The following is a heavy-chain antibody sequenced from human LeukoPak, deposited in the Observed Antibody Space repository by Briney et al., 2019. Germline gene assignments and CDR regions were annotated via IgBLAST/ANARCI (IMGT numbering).Heavy chain of an antibody. J-gene: IGHJ6*04. D-gene: IGHD1-26*01. CDR1: GYSISSGYY. CDR3: ARGVGATFFVDV. CDR2: IYHSGST. Sequence: PSETLSLTCTVSGYSISSGYYWGWIRQPPGKGLEWIGSIYHSGSTYYNPSLKSRVTISVDTSKNQFSLKLSSVTAADTAAYYCARGVGATFFVDVWGKGTTVTVSS. V-gene: IGHV4-38-2*02.